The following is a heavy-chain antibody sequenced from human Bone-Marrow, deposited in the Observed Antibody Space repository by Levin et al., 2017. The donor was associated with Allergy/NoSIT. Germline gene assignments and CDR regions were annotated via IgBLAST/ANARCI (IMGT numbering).Heavy chain of an antibody. CDR1: GFTFKTYA. D-gene: IGHD2-8*02. Sequence: GGSLRLSCAASGFTFKTYAMSWVRQAPGKGLEWVSGIGATGGGSTYYADSVKGLFTVSRDNSKNTLYLKINTLRPEDTAIYYCAKGHGTGAAPEYWGQGVLVTVSS. CDR3: AKGHGTGAAPEY. V-gene: IGHV3-23*01. CDR2: IGATGGGST. J-gene: IGHJ4*02.